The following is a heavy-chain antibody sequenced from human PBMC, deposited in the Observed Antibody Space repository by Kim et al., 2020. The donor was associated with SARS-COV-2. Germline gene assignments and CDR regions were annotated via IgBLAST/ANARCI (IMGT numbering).Heavy chain of an antibody. CDR3: ARYYYDSSGYRYYGMDV. J-gene: IGHJ6*02. Sequence: SETLSPTCTVSGGSISSSSYYWGWIRQPPGKGLEWIGSIYYSGSTYYNPSLKSRVTISVDTSKNQFSLKLSSVTAADTAVYYCARYYYDSSGYRYYGMDVWGQGTTVTVSS. CDR2: IYYSGST. CDR1: GGSISSSSYY. V-gene: IGHV4-39*01. D-gene: IGHD3-22*01.